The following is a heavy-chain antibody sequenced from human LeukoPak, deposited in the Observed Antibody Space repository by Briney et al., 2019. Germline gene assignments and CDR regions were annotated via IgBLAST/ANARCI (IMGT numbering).Heavy chain of an antibody. V-gene: IGHV3-21*05. CDR2: ISSSSSYI. Sequence: PGGSLRLSCAASGFTFSSYSMNWVRQAPGKGLEWVSYISSSSSYIYYADSVKGRFTISRDNAKNSLYLQMNSLRAEDTAVYYCARDRSRISEDAFDIWGQGTMVTVSS. CDR3: ARDRSRISEDAFDI. CDR1: GFTFSSYS. J-gene: IGHJ3*02. D-gene: IGHD1-14*01.